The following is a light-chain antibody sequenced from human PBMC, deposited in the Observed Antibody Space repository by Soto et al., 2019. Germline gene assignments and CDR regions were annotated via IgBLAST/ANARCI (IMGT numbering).Light chain of an antibody. CDR2: DVT. Sequence: QSALTQPRSVSGSPGQSVTISCTGASNNVGGYNYVSWYQHHPGKVPQLIIYDVTKRPSGVPDRFSGSKSGNTASLTISGLQVEDEADYYCNPHTRGDFRVFGTRTKLTVL. CDR1: SNNVGGYNY. CDR3: NPHTRGDFRV. J-gene: IGLJ1*01. V-gene: IGLV2-11*01.